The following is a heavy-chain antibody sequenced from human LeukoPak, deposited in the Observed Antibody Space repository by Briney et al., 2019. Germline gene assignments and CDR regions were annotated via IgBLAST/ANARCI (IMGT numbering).Heavy chain of an antibody. CDR3: TRKLYDYGDYLRDAFDI. Sequence: SVKVSCKASGGTFSSYAISWVRQAPGQGLEWMGGIIPIFGTANYAQKFQGRVTITADESTSTAYMELSSLRSEDTAVYYCTRKLYDYGDYLRDAFDIWGQGTMVTISS. J-gene: IGHJ3*02. V-gene: IGHV1-69*13. CDR1: GGTFSSYA. CDR2: IIPIFGTA. D-gene: IGHD4-17*01.